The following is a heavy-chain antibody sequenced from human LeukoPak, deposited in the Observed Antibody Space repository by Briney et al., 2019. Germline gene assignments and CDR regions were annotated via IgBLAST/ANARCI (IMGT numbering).Heavy chain of an antibody. D-gene: IGHD3-22*01. CDR2: IRYDGSNK. CDR3: ARDLLITMIVTMDV. J-gene: IGHJ6*04. V-gene: IGHV3-30*02. CDR1: GFTFSSYH. Sequence: GGSLRLSCAASGFTFSSYHMHWVRQAPGKGLEWVAFIRYDGSNKYYADSVKGRFTISRDNAKNSLYLQMNSLRAEDTAVYYCARDLLITMIVTMDVWGKGTTVTVSS.